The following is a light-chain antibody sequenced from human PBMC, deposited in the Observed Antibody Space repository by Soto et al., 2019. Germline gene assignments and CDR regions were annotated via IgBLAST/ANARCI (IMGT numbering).Light chain of an antibody. CDR2: GPS. Sequence: EIVLTQSPGTLSLSPGERATLSCRASQNVNSNHIAWYQQKPGQAPRLLIYGPSSRATGIPERFSGSGSGTDFSLTISRLEPEDFSVYFCHHFGSSPQTFGHGTKVEIK. J-gene: IGKJ1*01. CDR3: HHFGSSPQT. CDR1: QNVNSNH. V-gene: IGKV3-20*01.